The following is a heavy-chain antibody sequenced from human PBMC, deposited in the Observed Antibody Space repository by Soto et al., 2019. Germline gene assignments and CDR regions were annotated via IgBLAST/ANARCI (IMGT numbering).Heavy chain of an antibody. CDR2: IYPGGVNI. J-gene: IGHJ4*02. CDR3: ARSVSSGYYLDY. D-gene: IGHD3-22*01. V-gene: IGHV1-46*01. CDR1: GYSFTSHY. Sequence: ASVKVSCKAIGYSFTSHYMHWVRQAPGQGLEWMGTIYPGGVNIGYAQKFKGRVTMTKDTSTSTAYMELSSLRSDDTAVYYCARSVSSGYYLDYWGQGTPVTVSS.